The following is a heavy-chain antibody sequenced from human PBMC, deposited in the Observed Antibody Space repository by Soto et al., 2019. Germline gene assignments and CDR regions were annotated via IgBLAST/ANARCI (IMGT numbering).Heavy chain of an antibody. V-gene: IGHV3-15*01. D-gene: IGHD5-18*01. Sequence: GGSLRLSCAASGINFSRAWMSWVRQAPGKGLEWVGRIKSKFDGETIDYAAPVKGRFTISRDDSKNIVYLQMNSLKTEDTAVYYCTTEYTAMVTNGYYWGQGTLVTVSS. CDR1: GINFSRAW. CDR2: IKSKFDGETI. CDR3: TTEYTAMVTNGYY. J-gene: IGHJ4*02.